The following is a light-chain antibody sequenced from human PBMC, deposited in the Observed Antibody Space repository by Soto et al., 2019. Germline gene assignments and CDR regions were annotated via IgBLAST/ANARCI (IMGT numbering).Light chain of an antibody. Sequence: QSVLTQPPSASGSPGQSVTISCTGTSSDVGDYNCVSWYQQHPGKAPQVVIYEVDKRPSGVPDRLSGSKSGKTASLTASGLQAEDEADYSCNSYAGSSLSIFGGGTKLTVL. V-gene: IGLV2-8*01. J-gene: IGLJ2*01. CDR3: NSYAGSSLSI. CDR2: EVD. CDR1: SSDVGDYNC.